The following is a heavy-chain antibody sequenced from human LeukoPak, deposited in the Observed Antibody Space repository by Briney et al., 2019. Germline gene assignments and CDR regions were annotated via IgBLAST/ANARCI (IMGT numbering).Heavy chain of an antibody. V-gene: IGHV4-59*11. CDR3: TTIKRGNIFGYFDF. CDR1: GGSMTTHH. Sequence: SETLSLTRTVSGGSMTTHHWNWIRQTPGKGVEWIGYVFDSGRTKENPSLKSRVTLSADTSKNQLSLRLSSVTAADTAVYYCTTIKRGNIFGYFDFWGQGILVTVSS. J-gene: IGHJ4*02. CDR2: VFDSGRT. D-gene: IGHD5-18*01.